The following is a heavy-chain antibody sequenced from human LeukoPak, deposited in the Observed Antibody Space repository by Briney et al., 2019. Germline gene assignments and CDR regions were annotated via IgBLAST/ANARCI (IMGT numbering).Heavy chain of an antibody. V-gene: IGHV3-23*01. CDR2: ISGSGGST. D-gene: IGHD2-2*02. CDR1: GFTFSSYA. Sequence: QPGGSLRLSCAASGFTFSSYAMSWVRQAPGKGLEWVSAISGSGGSTYYADSVKGRFTISRDNSKNTLYLQMNSLRAEDTAVYYCAKDHFGHVVPAAIGVDYWGQGTLVTVSS. J-gene: IGHJ4*02. CDR3: AKDHFGHVVPAAIGVDY.